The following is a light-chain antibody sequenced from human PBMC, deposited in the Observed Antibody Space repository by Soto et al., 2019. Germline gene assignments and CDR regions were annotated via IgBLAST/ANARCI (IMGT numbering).Light chain of an antibody. V-gene: IGKV1-5*01. Sequence: DIQMTQSPSTVSASVGDRVTITCRASQSISSWLAWYQQKPGKAPKLLIYDAYSLESGTPSRFSGRRSGTEFTLTIASVQPEDFATYYSQQYSSYSPLTFGGGTKVDI. CDR1: QSISSW. J-gene: IGKJ4*01. CDR2: DAY. CDR3: QQYSSYSPLT.